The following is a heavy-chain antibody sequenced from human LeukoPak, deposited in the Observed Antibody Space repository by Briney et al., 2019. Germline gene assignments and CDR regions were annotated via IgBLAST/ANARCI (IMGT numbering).Heavy chain of an antibody. J-gene: IGHJ6*02. Sequence: GGSLRLSCAASGFTFSSYAMHWVRQAPGKGLEWVAVISYDGSNKYYADSVKGRFTISRDNAKNSLYLQMNSLRAEDTAVYYCARDKEQQLAFYYYYGMDVWGQGTTVTVSS. CDR1: GFTFSSYA. V-gene: IGHV3-30-3*01. D-gene: IGHD6-13*01. CDR2: ISYDGSNK. CDR3: ARDKEQQLAFYYYYGMDV.